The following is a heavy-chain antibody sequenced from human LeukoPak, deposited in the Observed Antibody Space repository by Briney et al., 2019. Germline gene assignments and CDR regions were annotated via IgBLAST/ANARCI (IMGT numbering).Heavy chain of an antibody. CDR2: INHSGST. Sequence: NPSETLSLTCAVSGYSISSGYYWGWIRQPPGKGLEWIGEINHSGSTNYNPSLKSRVTISVDTSKNQFSLKLSSVTAADTAVYYCARESYDSSVSLDAFDIWGQGTMVTVSS. D-gene: IGHD3-22*01. CDR3: ARESYDSSVSLDAFDI. CDR1: GYSISSGYY. J-gene: IGHJ3*02. V-gene: IGHV4-38-2*02.